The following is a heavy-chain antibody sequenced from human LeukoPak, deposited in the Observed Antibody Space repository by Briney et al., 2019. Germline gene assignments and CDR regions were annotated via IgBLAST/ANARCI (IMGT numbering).Heavy chain of an antibody. V-gene: IGHV3-21*01. Sequence: NPGGSLRLSCAASGFTVSSYRMNWVRQAPGKGLEWVSSISSSSSYIYYADSVKGRFTISRDNAKNSLYLQMNSLRAEDTAVYYCARGGYGAIDYWGQGTLVTVSS. CDR3: ARGGYGAIDY. CDR2: ISSSSSYI. J-gene: IGHJ4*02. D-gene: IGHD4-17*01. CDR1: GFTVSSYR.